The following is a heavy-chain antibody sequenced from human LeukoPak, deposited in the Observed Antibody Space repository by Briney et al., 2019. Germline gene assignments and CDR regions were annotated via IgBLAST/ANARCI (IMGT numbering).Heavy chain of an antibody. CDR1: GGSFSGYY. V-gene: IGHV4-34*01. CDR3: ARSSWDY. Sequence: SETLSLTCAVYGGSFSGYYWSWIRQPPGKGLEWIGEINHSGSTYYNPSLKSRVTISVDTSKNQFSLKLSSVTAADTAVYYCARSSWDYWGQGTLVTVSS. J-gene: IGHJ4*02. CDR2: INHSGST. D-gene: IGHD6-6*01.